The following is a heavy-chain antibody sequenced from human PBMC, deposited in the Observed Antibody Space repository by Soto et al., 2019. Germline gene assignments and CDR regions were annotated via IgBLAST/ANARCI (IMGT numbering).Heavy chain of an antibody. CDR3: TTDPPNFVVVVAATSGWFDP. J-gene: IGHJ5*02. CDR1: GFTFSNAW. CDR2: IKSKTDGGTT. V-gene: IGHV3-15*07. D-gene: IGHD2-15*01. Sequence: EVQLVESGGGLVKPGGSLRLSCAASGFTFSNAWMNWVRQAPGKGLEWVGRIKSKTDGGTTDYAAPVKGRFTISRDDSKNTLYLEMNSLKNEDQAVYYWTTDPPNFVVVVAATSGWFDPWGQGTLVPVSS.